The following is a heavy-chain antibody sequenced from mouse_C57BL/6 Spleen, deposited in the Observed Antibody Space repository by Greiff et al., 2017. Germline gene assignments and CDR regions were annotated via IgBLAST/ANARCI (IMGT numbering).Heavy chain of an antibody. V-gene: IGHV5-17*01. Sequence: DVKLVESGGGLVKPGGSLKLSCAASGFTFSDYGMHWVRQAPEKGLEWVAYISSGSSTIYYADTVKGRFTISRDNAKNTLFLQMTSLRSEDTAMYYCARPGNYVGDYAMDYWGQGTSVTVSS. CDR2: ISSGSSTI. J-gene: IGHJ4*01. CDR1: GFTFSDYG. D-gene: IGHD2-1*01. CDR3: ARPGNYVGDYAMDY.